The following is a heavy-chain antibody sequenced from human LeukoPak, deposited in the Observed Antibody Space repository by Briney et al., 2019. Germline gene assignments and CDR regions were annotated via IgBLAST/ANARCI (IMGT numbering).Heavy chain of an antibody. CDR2: IYPGDSDT. CDR3: TRRGVYYDFWSLDY. J-gene: IGHJ4*02. Sequence: GESLKISCKGSGYSFTSYWIGWVRQMPGKGLEWMGIIYPGDSDTRYSPSFQGQVTISADKSISTAYLQWSSLKDSDTAMYDCTRRGVYYDFWSLDYWGQGTLVTVSS. CDR1: GYSFTSYW. D-gene: IGHD3-3*01. V-gene: IGHV5-51*01.